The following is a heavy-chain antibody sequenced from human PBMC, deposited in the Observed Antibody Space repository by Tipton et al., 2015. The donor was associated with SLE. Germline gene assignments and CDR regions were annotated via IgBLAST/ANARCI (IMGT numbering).Heavy chain of an antibody. V-gene: IGHV4-59*01. D-gene: IGHD6-13*01. CDR3: ARSSVYSSSWLDY. CDR1: GGSISSYY. J-gene: IGHJ4*02. Sequence: TLSLTCTVSGGSISSYYWSWIRQPPGKGLEWIGYIYYSGSTNYNPSLKSRVTISVDTSKNQFSLKLSSVTAADTAVYYCARSSVYSSSWLDYWGQGTLVTVSS. CDR2: IYYSGST.